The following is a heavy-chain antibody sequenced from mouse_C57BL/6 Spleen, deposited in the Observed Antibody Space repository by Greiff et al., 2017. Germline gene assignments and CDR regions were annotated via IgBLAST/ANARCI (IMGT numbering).Heavy chain of an antibody. J-gene: IGHJ3*01. CDR2: ISDGGSYT. D-gene: IGHD2-2*01. CDR1: GFTFSSYA. Sequence: EVKLVESGGGLVKPGGSLKLSCAASGFTFSSYAMSWVRQTPEKRLEWVATISDGGSYTYYQDNVKGRFTISRDNAKNNLYLQMSNLKSEDTAIYNCARVRVTTGFAYWGQGTLVTVSA. CDR3: ARVRVTTGFAY. V-gene: IGHV5-4*03.